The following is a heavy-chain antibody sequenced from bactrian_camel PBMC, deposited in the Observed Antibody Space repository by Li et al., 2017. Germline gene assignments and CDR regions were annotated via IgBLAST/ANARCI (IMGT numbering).Heavy chain of an antibody. Sequence: HVQLVESGGGSAQAGGSMRLSCAAVAHFDSMGWFRQAPGMEREGVAAIDADGSTSYADSVKGRFTISEDGAKKTLYLQMNSLKPEDTAMYYCAAKMSYCYNSRGIQSETFTYWGQGTQVTVS. J-gene: IGHJ4*01. V-gene: IGHV3S53*01. CDR3: AAKMSYCYNSRGIQSETFTY. CDR2: IDADGST. D-gene: IGHD3*01. CDR1: AHFDS.